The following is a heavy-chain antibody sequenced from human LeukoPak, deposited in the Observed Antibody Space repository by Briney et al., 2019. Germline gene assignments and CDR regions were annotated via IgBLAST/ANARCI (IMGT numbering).Heavy chain of an antibody. J-gene: IGHJ6*02. CDR1: GGTFSKNS. Sequence: SVKASCKVSGGTFSKNSISWVRQAPGQGLEWMGRTIPIVGVEHYAQKFQGRVTITADMSTSTAYMDLSSLRSDDTAVYYCARVKAVGVPVAIDAYFDYGMDVWGQGTTVIVSS. V-gene: IGHV1-69*02. CDR2: TIPIVGVE. CDR3: ARVKAVGVPVAIDAYFDYGMDV. D-gene: IGHD3-16*01.